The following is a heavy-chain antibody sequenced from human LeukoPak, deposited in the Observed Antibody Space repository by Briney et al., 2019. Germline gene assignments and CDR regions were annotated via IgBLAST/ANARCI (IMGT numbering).Heavy chain of an antibody. J-gene: IGHJ4*02. CDR3: ARSPFYGSGSYYFDY. CDR2: IYHTGKS. Sequence: PSETLSLTCSVSGYSISSGYYWDWIRQPPGKGLEWIASIYHTGKSYYNPSLKSRVTISVDTSKNQFSLKLSSVTAADTAVYYCARSPFYGSGSYYFDYWGQGTLVTVSS. V-gene: IGHV4-38-2*02. D-gene: IGHD3-10*01. CDR1: GYSISSGYY.